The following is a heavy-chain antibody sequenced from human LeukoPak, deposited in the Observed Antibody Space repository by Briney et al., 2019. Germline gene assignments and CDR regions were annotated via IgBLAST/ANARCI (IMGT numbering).Heavy chain of an antibody. Sequence: GGSLRLSCAASGFTFTTYAMTWVRQAPGMGLQWVSAISGSGGSTYYADSVKGRFTISRDNSKNTLYLQMNSLRAEDTAVYYCAKDRGYSSSSPKFDYWGQGTLVTVSS. CDR1: GFTFTTYA. CDR2: ISGSGGST. V-gene: IGHV3-23*01. CDR3: AKDRGYSSSSPKFDY. J-gene: IGHJ4*02. D-gene: IGHD6-6*01.